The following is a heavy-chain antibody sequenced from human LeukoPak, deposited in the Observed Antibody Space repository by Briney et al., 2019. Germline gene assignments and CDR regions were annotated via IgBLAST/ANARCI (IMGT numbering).Heavy chain of an antibody. D-gene: IGHD5-12*01. CDR1: GFTFDDYT. J-gene: IGHJ6*03. CDR2: ISWDGGST. V-gene: IGHV3-43*01. CDR3: ARVATIYYYYYMDV. Sequence: GGSLRLSCAASGFTFDDYTMHWVRQAPGKGLEWVSLISWDGGSTYYADSVKGRFTISRDNAKNSLYLQMNSLRAEDTAVYYCARVATIYYYYYMDVWGKGTTVTVSS.